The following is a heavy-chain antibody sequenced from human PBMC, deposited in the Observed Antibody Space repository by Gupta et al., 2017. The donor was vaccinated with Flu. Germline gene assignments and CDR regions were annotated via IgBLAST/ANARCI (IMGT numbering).Heavy chain of an antibody. D-gene: IGHD2-2*01. V-gene: IGHV3-48*03. J-gene: IGHJ2*01. CDR1: GFTFSNFE. Sequence: EVQLVESGGGLAQPGRSLRLSCVASGFTFSNFEVNWVRQAPGKGLGWLAYISKQVSTIFYADSVKGRFTISRDKSRDSVFLEMNDLRVADTGTYSWARGNGNVALPVTNWYFDVWGRGTLVAVS. CDR2: ISKQVSTI. CDR3: ARGNGNVALPVTNWYFDV.